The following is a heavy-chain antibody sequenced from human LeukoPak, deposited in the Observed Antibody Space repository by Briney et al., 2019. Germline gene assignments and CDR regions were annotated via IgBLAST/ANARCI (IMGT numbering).Heavy chain of an antibody. CDR1: GYTFTGYY. D-gene: IGHD1-20*01. J-gene: IGHJ3*02. CDR2: INPNSGGT. Sequence: ASVKVSCKASGYTFTGYYMHWVRQAPGQGLEWMGRINPNSGGTNYVQKFQGRVTMTRDTSISTAYMELSRLRSDDTAVYYCARGGITGTTRGPTRLNDAFDIWGQGTMVTVSS. CDR3: ARGGITGTTRGPTRLNDAFDI. V-gene: IGHV1-2*06.